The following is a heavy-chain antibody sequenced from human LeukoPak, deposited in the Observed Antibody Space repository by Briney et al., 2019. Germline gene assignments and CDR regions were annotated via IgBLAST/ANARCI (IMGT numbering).Heavy chain of an antibody. D-gene: IGHD1/OR15-1a*01. Sequence: QSGGSLRLSCAASGFTFTTFGIHWVSQAPGKGLEWVAAISPDGNIEYYTDSVKGRFTISRDNSKNMIYLQMNSLRGEDSAVYYCAKINNDDDYWGQGTLVTVSS. CDR3: AKINNDDDY. CDR2: ISPDGNIE. V-gene: IGHV3-30*18. CDR1: GFTFTTFG. J-gene: IGHJ4*02.